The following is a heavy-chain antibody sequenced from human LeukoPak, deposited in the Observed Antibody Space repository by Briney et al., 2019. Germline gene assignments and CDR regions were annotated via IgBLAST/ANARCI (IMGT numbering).Heavy chain of an antibody. J-gene: IGHJ5*02. V-gene: IGHV3-20*04. CDR1: GFTFDDYG. CDR2: INWNGGST. Sequence: GGSLRLSCAASGFTFDDYGMSWVRQAPGKGLEWVSGINWNGGSTGYADSVKGRFTISRDNAKNSLYLQMSSLRAEDTAVYYCARAVAAAGEPSWFDPWGQGTLVTVSS. D-gene: IGHD6-13*01. CDR3: ARAVAAAGEPSWFDP.